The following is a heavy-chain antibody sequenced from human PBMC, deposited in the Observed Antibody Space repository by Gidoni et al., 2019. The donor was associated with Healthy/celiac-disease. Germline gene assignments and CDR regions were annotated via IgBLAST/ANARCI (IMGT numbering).Heavy chain of an antibody. J-gene: IGHJ4*02. CDR3: ANGGSFDY. CDR2: ISWNSGSI. D-gene: IGHD3-10*01. Sequence: EVQLVASGGGLVHPGWSLRLSCAASGFPFDDYAMHWVRQAPGKGLEWVAGISWNSGSIGYADSVKGRFTISRDNAKNSLYLQMNSLRAEDTALYYCANGGSFDYWGQGTLVTVSS. V-gene: IGHV3-9*01. CDR1: GFPFDDYA.